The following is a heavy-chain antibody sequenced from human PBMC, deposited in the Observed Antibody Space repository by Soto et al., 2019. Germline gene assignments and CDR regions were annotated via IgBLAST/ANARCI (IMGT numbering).Heavy chain of an antibody. CDR3: ARGTTGAFDY. J-gene: IGHJ4*02. CDR2: INHSGST. CDR1: GASFSGYY. V-gene: IGHV4-34*01. D-gene: IGHD7-27*01. Sequence: QVQLQQWGAGLLKPSETLSLSCAVYGASFSGYYWSWIRQPPGKGLEWIGEINHSGSTNYNPSLKSRVTISVDTSKNQFSLKLSSVTAADTAVYHCARGTTGAFDYWGQGTLVTVSS.